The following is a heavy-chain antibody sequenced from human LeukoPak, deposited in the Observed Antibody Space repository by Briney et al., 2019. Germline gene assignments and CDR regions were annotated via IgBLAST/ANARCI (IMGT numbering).Heavy chain of an antibody. Sequence: SETLSLTCTVSGGSISSGSYYWSWIRQPAGKGLEWIGRIYTSGSTNYNPSLKSRVTISVDTSKNQFSLKLSSVTAADTAVYYCARADIEYDYVWGSYRYALRYWGQGTLVTVSS. J-gene: IGHJ4*02. V-gene: IGHV4-61*02. CDR3: ARADIEYDYVWGSYRYALRY. D-gene: IGHD3-16*02. CDR2: IYTSGST. CDR1: GGSISSGSYY.